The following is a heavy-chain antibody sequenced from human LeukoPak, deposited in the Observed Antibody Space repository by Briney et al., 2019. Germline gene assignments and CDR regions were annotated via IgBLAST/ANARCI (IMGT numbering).Heavy chain of an antibody. J-gene: IGHJ4*02. CDR3: ASHSSYWLLGY. CDR2: IKAKTEGGTT. Sequence: GGSLRLSCAASGFTFTNVWMSWVRQAPGKGLEWVGRIKAKTEGGTTDYAVPVKGRFTISRDDSRNTLYLQMNSLKPEDTAVYYCASHSSYWLLGYWGQGALVTVSS. CDR1: GFTFTNVW. V-gene: IGHV3-15*01. D-gene: IGHD3-9*01.